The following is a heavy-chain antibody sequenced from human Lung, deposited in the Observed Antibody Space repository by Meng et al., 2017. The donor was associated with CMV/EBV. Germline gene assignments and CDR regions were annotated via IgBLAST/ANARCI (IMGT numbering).Heavy chain of an antibody. Sequence: SCAASGFTFRSYAMHWVGQATGKGLGWVAVISFDGSNKYYADAVKGRFTISRDNSKKTLYRQMNSLSAKDTAVYYCARVAVPAVITYGWFDSWGQGTLVTVSS. J-gene: IGHJ5*01. CDR3: ARVAVPAVITYGWFDS. CDR2: ISFDGSNK. V-gene: IGHV3-30*04. CDR1: GFTFRSYA. D-gene: IGHD2-2*02.